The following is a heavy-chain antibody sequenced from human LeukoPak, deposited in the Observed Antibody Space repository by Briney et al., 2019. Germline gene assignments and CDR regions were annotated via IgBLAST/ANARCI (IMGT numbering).Heavy chain of an antibody. Sequence: PSETLSLTCAVSGGSISSGGYSWSWIRQPPGKGLEWIGYIYHSGSTYYNPSLKSRVTISVDRSKNQFSLKLSSVTAADTAVYYRARGCSGYYESMLFDIWGQGTMVTVSS. D-gene: IGHD3-22*01. CDR3: ARGCSGYYESMLFDI. V-gene: IGHV4-30-2*01. J-gene: IGHJ3*02. CDR2: IYHSGST. CDR1: GGSISSGGYS.